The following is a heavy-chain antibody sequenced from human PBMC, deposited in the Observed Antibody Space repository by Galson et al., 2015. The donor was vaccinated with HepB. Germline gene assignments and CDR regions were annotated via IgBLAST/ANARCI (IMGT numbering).Heavy chain of an antibody. J-gene: IGHJ4*02. CDR3: ARLPRGAAAGLGLFDY. Sequence: SGAEVKKPGESLKISCKGSGYSFTSYWIGWVRQMPGKGLEWMAIIYPGDSDTRYGPSFQDQVTISADKSISTAYLQWGGLKASDTAMYYCARLPRGAAAGLGLFDYWGQGALVTVSS. V-gene: IGHV5-51*03. CDR1: GYSFTSYW. D-gene: IGHD6-13*01. CDR2: IYPGDSDT.